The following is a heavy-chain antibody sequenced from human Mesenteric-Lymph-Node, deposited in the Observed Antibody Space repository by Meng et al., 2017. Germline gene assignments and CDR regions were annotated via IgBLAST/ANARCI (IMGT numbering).Heavy chain of an antibody. Sequence: GESLKISCAASGFTLGTYAMSWVRQAPGKGLEWVSGISGSGGSTYYADSVKGRFTISRDNSKNTLYLQMNSLRAEDTAVYYCAKVHYYDSSGYYRKTYFDYWGQGTVVTVSS. V-gene: IGHV3-23*01. CDR2: ISGSGGST. CDR3: AKVHYYDSSGYYRKTYFDY. J-gene: IGHJ4*02. CDR1: GFTLGTYA. D-gene: IGHD3-22*01.